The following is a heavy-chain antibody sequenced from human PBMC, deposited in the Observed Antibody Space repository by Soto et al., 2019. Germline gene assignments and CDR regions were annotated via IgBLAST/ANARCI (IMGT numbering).Heavy chain of an antibody. Sequence: QVQLVESGGGVVQPGRSLRLSCAASGFTFSSYAMHWVRQAPDKGLEWVAVISYDGSNKYYADSVKGRFTISRDNSKNTLYLQMNSLRAEDTAVYYCARERYDFWSGYYPHYYYYYGMDVWGQGTTVTVSS. CDR2: ISYDGSNK. CDR3: ARERYDFWSGYYPHYYYYYGMDV. D-gene: IGHD3-3*01. CDR1: GFTFSSYA. J-gene: IGHJ6*02. V-gene: IGHV3-30-3*01.